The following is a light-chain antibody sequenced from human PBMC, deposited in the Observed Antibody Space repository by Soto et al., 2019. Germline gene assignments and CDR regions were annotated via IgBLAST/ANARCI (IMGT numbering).Light chain of an antibody. CDR3: SSYTSSSTLYV. J-gene: IGLJ1*01. CDR2: DVS. Sequence: SALTQPASVSGSPGQSITISCTGTSSDVGGYNYVSWYQQHPGKAPKLMIYDVSNRHSGVSNRFSGSKSGNTASLTISGLQAEDEADYYCSSYTSSSTLYVFGTGTKLTVL. CDR1: SSDVGGYNY. V-gene: IGLV2-14*01.